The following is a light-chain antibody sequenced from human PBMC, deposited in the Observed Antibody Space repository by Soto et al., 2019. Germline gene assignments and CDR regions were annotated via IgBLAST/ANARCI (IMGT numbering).Light chain of an antibody. V-gene: IGKV1-5*01. CDR1: QSXXXW. CDR3: QQYNSYWT. J-gene: IGKJ1*01. Sequence: DIXXTQSPSTLSAXVXDRVTITCRAXQSXXXWLAWYQQKPGKAPKLLIYDASSLESGVPSRFSGSGSGTEFTLTISSLQPDDFATHYCQQYNSYWTFGQGTKVEIK. CDR2: DAS.